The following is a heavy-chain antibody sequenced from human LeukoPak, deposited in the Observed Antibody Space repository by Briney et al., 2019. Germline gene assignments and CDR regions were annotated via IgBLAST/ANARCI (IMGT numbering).Heavy chain of an antibody. CDR1: GFTFSSYG. CDR2: ISASGAST. D-gene: IGHD2-15*01. CDR3: AKGYCSGGSCYYPSDY. V-gene: IGHV3-23*01. J-gene: IGHJ4*02. Sequence: GGSLRLSCAASGFTFSSYGMHWVRQAPGKGLEWVSSISASGASTYYADSVKGRFTISRDNSKDTLYLQMNSLRAEDTAVYYCAKGYCSGGSCYYPSDYWGQGTLVTVSS.